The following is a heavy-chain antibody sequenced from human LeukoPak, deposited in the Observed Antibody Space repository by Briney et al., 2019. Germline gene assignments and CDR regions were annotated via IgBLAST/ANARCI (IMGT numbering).Heavy chain of an antibody. CDR1: GGTFSSYA. CDR2: IIPILGIA. V-gene: IGHV1-69*04. D-gene: IGHD3-22*01. J-gene: IGHJ4*02. CDR3: VRESQRPDSSGYYYFDY. Sequence: SVKVSCKASGGTFSSYAISWVRQAPGQGLEWMGRIIPILGIANYAQKFQGRVTITADKSTSTAYMELSSLRSEDTAVYYCVRESQRPDSSGYYYFDYWGQGTLVTVSS.